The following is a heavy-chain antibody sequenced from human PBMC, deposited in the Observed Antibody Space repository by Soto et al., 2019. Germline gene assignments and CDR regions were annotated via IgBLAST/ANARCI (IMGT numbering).Heavy chain of an antibody. CDR3: TSSKAGSPHN. Sequence: EVQVVESGGGLVQPGGSLRLSCTASGFTFSGSAMHWVRQASGGGLEWVARIRSQANNYATAYAASVEGRVTIFRDDSKNTVHLQMNSLKIEDTAVYYSTSSKAGSPHNWGQGTLVTVSS. J-gene: IGHJ4*02. CDR1: GFTFSGSA. CDR2: IRSQANNYAT. D-gene: IGHD3-10*01. V-gene: IGHV3-73*02.